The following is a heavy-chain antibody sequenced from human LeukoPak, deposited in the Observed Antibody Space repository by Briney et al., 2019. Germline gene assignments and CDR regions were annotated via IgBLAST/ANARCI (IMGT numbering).Heavy chain of an antibody. V-gene: IGHV1-8*01. Sequence: ASVKVSCKASGYTFTSYDINWVRQATGQGLEWMGWMNPNSGNTGYAQKFQGRVTMTRNTSISTAYMELSSLRSEDTAVYYCARASRGVITTSRLYFDYWGQGTLSPSPQ. D-gene: IGHD3-10*01. J-gene: IGHJ4*02. CDR2: MNPNSGNT. CDR3: ARASRGVITTSRLYFDY. CDR1: GYTFTSYD.